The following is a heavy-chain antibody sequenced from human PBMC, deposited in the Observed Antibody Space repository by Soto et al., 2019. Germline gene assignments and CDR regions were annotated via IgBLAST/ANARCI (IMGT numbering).Heavy chain of an antibody. CDR3: ARPRTSTIFGVATGVYYYYGMDV. Sequence: GGSLRLSCAASGFTFSSYSMNWVRQAPGKGLEWVSSISSSSSYIYYADSVKGRFTISRDNAKNSLYLQMNSLRAEDTAVYYCARPRTSTIFGVATGVYYYYGMDVWGQGTTVTVSS. J-gene: IGHJ6*02. CDR2: ISSSSSYI. D-gene: IGHD3-3*01. CDR1: GFTFSSYS. V-gene: IGHV3-21*01.